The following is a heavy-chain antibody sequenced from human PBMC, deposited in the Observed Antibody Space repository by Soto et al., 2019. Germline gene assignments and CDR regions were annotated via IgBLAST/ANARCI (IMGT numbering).Heavy chain of an antibody. CDR2: ISSSSSYI. J-gene: IGHJ6*02. V-gene: IGHV3-21*01. CDR3: ATTQSYGDYGDGMDV. Sequence: EVQLVESGGGLVKPGGSLRLSCAASGFTFSSYSMNWVRQAPGKGLEWVSSISSSSSYIYYADSVKGRFTISRDNAKNSLYLQTNSLRAEDTAVYYCATTQSYGDYGDGMDVWGQGTTVTVSS. D-gene: IGHD4-17*01. CDR1: GFTFSSYS.